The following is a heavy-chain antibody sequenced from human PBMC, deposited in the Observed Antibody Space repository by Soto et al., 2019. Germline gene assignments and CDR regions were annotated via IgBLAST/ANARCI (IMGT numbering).Heavy chain of an antibody. CDR1: GFTFSDYY. V-gene: IGHV3-11*01. CDR3: ARPPSGYSNYVGLYYYYYMDV. Sequence: GALSLSCAASGFTFSDYYMSWIRQAPGKGLEWVSYISSSGSTIYYADSVKGRFTISRDNAKNSLYLQMNSLRAEDTAVYYCARPPSGYSNYVGLYYYYYMDVWGKGTTVTVSS. CDR2: ISSSGSTI. J-gene: IGHJ6*03. D-gene: IGHD4-4*01.